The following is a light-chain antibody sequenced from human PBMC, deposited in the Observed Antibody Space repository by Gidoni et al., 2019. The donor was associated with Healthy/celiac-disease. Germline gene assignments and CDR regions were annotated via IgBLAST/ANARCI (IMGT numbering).Light chain of an antibody. CDR2: EVS. CDR1: SSEVGCYKY. V-gene: IGLV2-8*01. Sequence: QSALTQPPSASGSPGQSVTISCTGTSSEVGCYKYVSWYQQHPGKAPKLMIYEVSKRPSRVPDPFSGSKSGNMASLTVSGLPAEDEADYYCSSYAGSNNYVFGTGTKVTVL. CDR3: SSYAGSNNYV. J-gene: IGLJ1*01.